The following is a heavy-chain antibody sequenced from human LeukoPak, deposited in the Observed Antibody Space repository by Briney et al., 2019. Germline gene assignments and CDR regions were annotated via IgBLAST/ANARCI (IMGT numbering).Heavy chain of an antibody. CDR2: INSDGSDT. CDR3: IELSYYDS. CDR1: GFTFSSYW. J-gene: IGHJ4*02. D-gene: IGHD3-22*01. Sequence: GGSLRLSCAASGFTFSSYWMHWVRQAPGKGLVWVSRINSDGSDTSYADSVKGRFTVSRDNIKNTLYLQMNSLRVEDTAVYYCIELSYYDSWGQGTLVTVSS. V-gene: IGHV3-74*01.